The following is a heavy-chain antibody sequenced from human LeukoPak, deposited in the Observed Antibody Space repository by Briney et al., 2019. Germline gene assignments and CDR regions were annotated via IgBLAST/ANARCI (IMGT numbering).Heavy chain of an antibody. CDR3: ARAGCSTTSCYLNWFDP. J-gene: IGHJ5*02. CDR1: GYTFTDYY. D-gene: IGHD2-2*01. Sequence: GASVKVSCKTSGYTFTDYYMHWVRQAPGQGLEWMGWINPNSGGTDYAEKFQGRVTMTRDTFISTAYMEMSRLRSDDTAVYYCARAGCSTTSCYLNWFDPWGQGTLVTVSS. CDR2: INPNSGGT. V-gene: IGHV1-2*02.